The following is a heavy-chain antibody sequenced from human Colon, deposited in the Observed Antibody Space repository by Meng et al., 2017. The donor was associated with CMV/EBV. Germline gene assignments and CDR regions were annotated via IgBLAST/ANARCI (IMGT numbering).Heavy chain of an antibody. CDR3: AKGSYSDYGGDHFDS. CDR1: GFTFSRYA. J-gene: IGHJ4*02. CDR2: ISGSGGRT. V-gene: IGHV3-23*01. Sequence: GESLKISCAASGFTFSRYAMSWVRQAPGKGLEWVSAISGSGGRTYYADSVKGRFTISRDNSKNTLYVQMNSLRAEDTALYYCAKGSYSDYGGDHFDSWGQGTLVTVSS. D-gene: IGHD4-23*01.